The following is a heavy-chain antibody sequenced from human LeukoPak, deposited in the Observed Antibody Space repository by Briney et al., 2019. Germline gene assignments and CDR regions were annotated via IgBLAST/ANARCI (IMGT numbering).Heavy chain of an antibody. D-gene: IGHD2-15*01. CDR3: ARDLRPRYCSGGSCYSGYYY. CDR1: GFTFSSYA. Sequence: GGSLRLSCAASGFTFSSYAMHWVRQAPGKGLEWVAVISYDGSNKYYADSVKGRFTISRDNSKNTLYLQMNSLRAEDTAVYYCARDLRPRYCSGGSCYSGYYYWGQGTPVTVSS. CDR2: ISYDGSNK. V-gene: IGHV3-30*04. J-gene: IGHJ4*02.